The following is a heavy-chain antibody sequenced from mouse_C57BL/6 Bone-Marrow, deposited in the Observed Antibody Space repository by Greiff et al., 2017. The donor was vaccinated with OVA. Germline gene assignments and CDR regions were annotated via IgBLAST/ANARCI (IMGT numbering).Heavy chain of an antibody. CDR2: IYPRDGST. D-gene: IGHD1-1*01. CDR3: ERYYYGSSPKDYYFDY. J-gene: IGHJ2*01. CDR1: GYTFTSYD. V-gene: IGHV1-85*01. Sequence: QVQLQQSGPELVKPGASVKLSCKASGYTFTSYDINWVKQRPGQGLEWIGWIYPRDGSTKYNEKFKGKATLTVDTSSSTAYMELHSLTSEDSAVYFCERYYYGSSPKDYYFDYWGQGTTLTVSS.